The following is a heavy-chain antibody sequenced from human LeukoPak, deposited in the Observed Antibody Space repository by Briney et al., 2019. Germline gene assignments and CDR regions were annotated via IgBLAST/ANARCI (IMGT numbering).Heavy chain of an antibody. CDR3: ARPAGAGLAAAGFWYFDL. V-gene: IGHV4-39*01. J-gene: IGHJ2*01. CDR2: IYYSGST. CDR1: GGSISSSSYY. D-gene: IGHD6-13*01. Sequence: SETLSLTCTVSGGSISSSSYYWGWIRQPPGKGLEWIGSIYYSGSTYYNPSPKSRVTISVDTSKNQVSLNLSSGTAADTAVYYCARPAGAGLAAAGFWYFDLWGRGTLVTVSS.